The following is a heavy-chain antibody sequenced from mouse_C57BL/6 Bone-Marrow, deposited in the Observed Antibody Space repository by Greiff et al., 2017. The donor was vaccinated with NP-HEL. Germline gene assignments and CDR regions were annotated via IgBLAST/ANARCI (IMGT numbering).Heavy chain of an antibody. CDR2: IHPNSGST. Sequence: QVQLQQPGAELVKPGASVKLSCKASGYTFTSYWMHWVKQRPGQGLEWIGMIHPNSGSTNYNEKFKSKATLTVDKSSSTAYMQLSSLTSEDSAVYYCARATVGPYAMDYWGQGTSVTVSS. D-gene: IGHD1-1*01. V-gene: IGHV1-64*01. CDR3: ARATVGPYAMDY. J-gene: IGHJ4*01. CDR1: GYTFTSYW.